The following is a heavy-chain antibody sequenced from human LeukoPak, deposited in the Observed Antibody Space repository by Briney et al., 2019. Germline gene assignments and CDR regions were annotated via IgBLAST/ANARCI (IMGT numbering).Heavy chain of an antibody. CDR3: ARSGLATCHY. J-gene: IGHJ4*02. Sequence: PGGSLRLSCQASGFIFTDYAMSWVRQAPGKGLEWVSSINNGAGDTFFADFVKGRFTISRDDSRGMVYLQMNSLTAEDTAVYYCARSGLATCHYWGQGTLVTVSS. CDR1: GFIFTDYA. V-gene: IGHV3-23*01. CDR2: INNGAGDT. D-gene: IGHD3-10*01.